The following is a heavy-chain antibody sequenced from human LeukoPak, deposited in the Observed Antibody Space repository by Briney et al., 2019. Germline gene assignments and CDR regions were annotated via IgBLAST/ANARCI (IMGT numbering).Heavy chain of an antibody. D-gene: IGHD3-9*01. V-gene: IGHV3-74*01. CDR3: VRGADTGYSSDS. CDR1: GFTFSRYW. J-gene: IGHJ4*02. CDR2: INSDGRST. Sequence: GGTLRLSCVASGFTFSRYWMHWVRQAPGKGLVWVSRINSDGRSTNYADSVKGRFSISRDNAENTLYLQMNSLRVEDTAVYYCVRGADTGYSSDSWGQGTLVTVSS.